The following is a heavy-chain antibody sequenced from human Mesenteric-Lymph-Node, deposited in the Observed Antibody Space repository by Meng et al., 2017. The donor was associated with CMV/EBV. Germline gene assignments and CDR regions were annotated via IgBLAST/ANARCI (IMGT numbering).Heavy chain of an antibody. CDR2: ISYDGNNK. D-gene: IGHD6-19*01. CDR1: GFTFTSYA. V-gene: IGHV3-30*04. Sequence: GESRKISCAASGFTFTSYAMHWVRQAPGKGLEGVAVISYDGNNKYYADSVKGRFTISRDNFQNTLHLQMRSLRAEDTATYYCTRGRRGRYSSGWLASFDYWGQGILVTVSS. CDR3: TRGRRGRYSSGWLASFDY. J-gene: IGHJ4*02.